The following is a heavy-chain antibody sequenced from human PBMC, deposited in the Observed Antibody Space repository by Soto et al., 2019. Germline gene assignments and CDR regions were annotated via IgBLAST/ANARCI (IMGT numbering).Heavy chain of an antibody. CDR2: ISYDGSNK. D-gene: IGHD3-9*01. J-gene: IGHJ3*02. CDR1: GFTFSSYT. V-gene: IGHV3-30-3*01. Sequence: QVQLVESGGGVVQPGRSLRLSCAASGFTFSSYTMHWVRQAPGKGLEWVTLISYDGSNKYYADSVKGRFTISRDNSKNTLYLQMNSLRAEDTAVYYCARDASFDRLSPDTFDIWGQGTMVTVSS. CDR3: ARDASFDRLSPDTFDI.